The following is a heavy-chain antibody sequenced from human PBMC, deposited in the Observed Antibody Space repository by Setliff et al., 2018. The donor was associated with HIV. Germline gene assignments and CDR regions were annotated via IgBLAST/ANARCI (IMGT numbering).Heavy chain of an antibody. CDR2: IYTSGST. V-gene: IGHV4-61*02. Sequence: SETLSLTCSVSGGSINNGPFYWSWIRQSAGKGLEWIGRIYTSGSTFYNPSLKSRITISLDTSKNHVSLLLSSVAAADTAVYYCARGNCDGGTCFSGYHFDFWGQGKLVTVSS. CDR3: ARGNCDGGTCFSGYHFDF. J-gene: IGHJ4*02. D-gene: IGHD2-15*01. CDR1: GGSINNGPFY.